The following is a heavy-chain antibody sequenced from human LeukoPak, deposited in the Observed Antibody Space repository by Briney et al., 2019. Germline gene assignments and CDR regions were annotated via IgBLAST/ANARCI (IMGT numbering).Heavy chain of an antibody. J-gene: IGHJ4*02. CDR3: ARVNSRLAYFDY. CDR2: IYHSGNT. CDR1: SYSISSGYY. D-gene: IGHD6-25*01. Sequence: SETLSLTCTVSSYSISSGYYWGWIRQPPGKGLEWIGSIYHSGNTYYNPSLESRLTISLDTSKNQFSLKLRSVTAADTAVYYCARVNSRLAYFDYWGQGTLVTVSS. V-gene: IGHV4-38-2*02.